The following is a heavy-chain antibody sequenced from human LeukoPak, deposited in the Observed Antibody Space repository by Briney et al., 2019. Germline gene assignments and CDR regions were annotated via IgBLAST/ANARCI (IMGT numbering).Heavy chain of an antibody. D-gene: IGHD5-12*01. CDR1: GFTFSSYW. CDR3: LVDIVATITADY. CDR2: MNSDGSST. V-gene: IGHV3-74*01. Sequence: PGGSLRLSCAVSGFTFSSYWMHWVRQAPGKGLVWVSRMNSDGSSTSYADSVKGRFTISRDNAKNTLYLQMNSLRAEDTAVYYCLVDIVATITADYWGQGTLVTVSS. J-gene: IGHJ4*02.